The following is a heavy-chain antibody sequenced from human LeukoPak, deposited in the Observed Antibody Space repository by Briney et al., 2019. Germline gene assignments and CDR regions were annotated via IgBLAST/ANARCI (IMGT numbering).Heavy chain of an antibody. J-gene: IGHJ6*03. Sequence: PSETLSLTCAVSGGSISSGGYSWSWIRQPPGKGLEWIGYIYHSGSTYYNPSLKSRVTISVDRSKNQFSLKLSSVTAADTAVYYCARRVEYSSSSADYYYYYMDVWGKGTTVTVSS. CDR3: ARRVEYSSSSADYYYYYMDV. CDR2: IYHSGST. D-gene: IGHD6-6*01. V-gene: IGHV4-30-2*01. CDR1: GGSISSGGYS.